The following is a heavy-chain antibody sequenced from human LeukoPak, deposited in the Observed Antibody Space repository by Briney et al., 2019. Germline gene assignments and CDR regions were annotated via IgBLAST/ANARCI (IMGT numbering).Heavy chain of an antibody. CDR1: GGSISSSSYY. Sequence: SETLSLTCTVSGGSISSSSYYWGWIRQPPGKGLEWIGSISYSGSTYYNLSLKSRVTISVDTSKNQFSLKLSSVTAADTAVYYCARQKWFGELFTRYFDYWGQGALVTVSS. J-gene: IGHJ4*02. V-gene: IGHV4-39*01. D-gene: IGHD3-10*01. CDR3: ARQKWFGELFTRYFDY. CDR2: ISYSGST.